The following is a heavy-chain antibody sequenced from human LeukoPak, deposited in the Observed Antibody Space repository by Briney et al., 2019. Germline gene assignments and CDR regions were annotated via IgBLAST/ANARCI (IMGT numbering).Heavy chain of an antibody. D-gene: IGHD1-1*01. J-gene: IGHJ3*01. Sequence: GGSLRLSCEASGFTFSGHGMHWVRQAPGKGLEWAAVIWYDGSNKDYADSVKGRFTISRDNAKNSLFLQMTSLRAEDTAMYYCARWKPRSDALDVWGKGTMVMVSS. CDR3: ARWKPRSDALDV. CDR2: IWYDGSNK. CDR1: GFTFSGHG. V-gene: IGHV3-33*01.